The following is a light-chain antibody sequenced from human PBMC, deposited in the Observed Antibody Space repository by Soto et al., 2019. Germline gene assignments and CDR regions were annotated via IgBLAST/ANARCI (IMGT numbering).Light chain of an antibody. V-gene: IGLV2-14*01. Sequence: QSALTQPASVSGSPGQSITISCTGTSSDVGGYNYVSWYQHHPGKAPKLMIYEVSNRPSGVSNRFSGSKSGNTASLTISGLQAEDEADYYCSSYTSRSIVVFGGGTKLTVL. CDR2: EVS. CDR1: SSDVGGYNY. CDR3: SSYTSRSIVV. J-gene: IGLJ2*01.